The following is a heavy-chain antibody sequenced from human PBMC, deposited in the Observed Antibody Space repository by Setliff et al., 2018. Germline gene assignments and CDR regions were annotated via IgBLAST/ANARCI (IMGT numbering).Heavy chain of an antibody. D-gene: IGHD2-2*01. CDR3: VRGEMFSTSPRAD. CDR2: ISYDGINK. Sequence: GGSLRLSCAASGFTFARFAMHWVRQAPGKGLEWVAVISYDGINKYYADSVKGRFTISRDNSKNTLYLQMDSLRVEDTAVYYCVRGEMFSTSPRADWGQGTQVTVSS. J-gene: IGHJ4*02. CDR1: GFTFARFA. V-gene: IGHV3-30*07.